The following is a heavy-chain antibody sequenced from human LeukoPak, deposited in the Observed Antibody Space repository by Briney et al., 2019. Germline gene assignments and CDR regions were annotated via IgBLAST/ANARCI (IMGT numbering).Heavy chain of an antibody. Sequence: PGGSLRLSCAASGFAFSSYAMTWVRQAPGKGLEWVSGVGSGGGGRTYYADSVKGRFSISRDNSRDTLNLQMNSLRAEDTAIYYCVQSTARYRSSWYLMYWGQGILVSVSS. CDR3: VQSTARYRSSWYLMY. CDR1: GFAFSSYA. D-gene: IGHD6-13*01. CDR2: VGSGGGGRT. V-gene: IGHV3-23*01. J-gene: IGHJ4*02.